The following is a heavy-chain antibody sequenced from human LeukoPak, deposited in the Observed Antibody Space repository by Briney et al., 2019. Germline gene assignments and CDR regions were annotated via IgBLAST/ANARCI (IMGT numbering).Heavy chain of an antibody. Sequence: GGSLRLSCAPSGFTFSSHGMSWVRQAPGKGVEWVSTISGSGDNTYYADSVKGRFTISRDNSKNTLHLQMNHLRGEHTAVYYCARVTYGSGTYGAFDYWGQGTLVTVSS. CDR2: ISGSGDNT. J-gene: IGHJ4*02. V-gene: IGHV3-23*01. CDR1: GFTFSSHG. D-gene: IGHD3-10*01. CDR3: ARVTYGSGTYGAFDY.